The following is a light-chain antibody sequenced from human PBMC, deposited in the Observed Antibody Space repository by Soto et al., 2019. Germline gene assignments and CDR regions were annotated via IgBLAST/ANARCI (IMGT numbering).Light chain of an antibody. Sequence: EIVFTKSPGTLSLSTGERATLSCRASQSVSSTYLAWCQQKPGQAPRLLIYGASPRATGIPDRFSGTGSGTDFTLTISILEPEDFQVYSCHYFGEPPTTFGQGTRWRL. CDR2: GAS. J-gene: IGKJ5*01. CDR1: QSVSSTY. V-gene: IGKV3-20*01. CDR3: HYFGEPPTT.